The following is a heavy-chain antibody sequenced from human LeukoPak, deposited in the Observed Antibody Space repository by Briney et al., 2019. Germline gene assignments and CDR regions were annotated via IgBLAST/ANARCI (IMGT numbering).Heavy chain of an antibody. CDR2: IRYDGSNK. V-gene: IGHV3-30*02. J-gene: IGHJ4*02. Sequence: GGSLRLSCAASGFTFSSYGMHWVRQAPGKGLEWVTFIRYDGSNKYYADSVKGRFTISRDNSKNTLYLQMNSLGAEDTAIYYCAKTYYYDSSDYYYPYYFDYWGQGTLVTVSS. CDR3: AKTYYYDSSDYYYPYYFDY. D-gene: IGHD3-22*01. CDR1: GFTFSSYG.